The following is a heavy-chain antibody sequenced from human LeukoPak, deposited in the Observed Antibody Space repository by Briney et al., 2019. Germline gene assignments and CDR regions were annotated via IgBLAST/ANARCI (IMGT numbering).Heavy chain of an antibody. J-gene: IGHJ6*03. CDR3: ARRSSGYSGSSNYYYMDV. V-gene: IGHV4-59*12. D-gene: IGHD3-22*01. CDR2: VFYNGNT. CDR1: GGSISGYY. Sequence: SETLSLTCTVSGGSISGYYWSWIRQPPGKGLEWIGYVFYNGNTKYNPSLKSRVTISVDTSTNQFSLKLSSVTAADTAVYYCARRSSGYSGSSNYYYMDVWGKGTTVTVSS.